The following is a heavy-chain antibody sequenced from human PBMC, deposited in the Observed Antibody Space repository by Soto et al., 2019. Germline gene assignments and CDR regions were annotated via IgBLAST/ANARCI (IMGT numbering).Heavy chain of an antibody. Sequence: SETLSLTCTVSAGSISVGAYYWSWVRQPPGKGLEWIGYIPSRGRPFYNPSLTSRGTISADTSKNQLSLQLTSVTAADTAVYYCARDTYSGYDFGLWGQGTLVTVSS. V-gene: IGHV4-30-4*01. CDR2: IPSRGRP. D-gene: IGHD5-12*01. J-gene: IGHJ5*02. CDR1: AGSISVGAYY. CDR3: ARDTYSGYDFGL.